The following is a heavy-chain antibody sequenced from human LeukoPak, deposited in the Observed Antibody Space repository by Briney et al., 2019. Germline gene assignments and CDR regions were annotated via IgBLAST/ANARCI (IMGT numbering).Heavy chain of an antibody. J-gene: IGHJ5*02. V-gene: IGHV4-4*09. CDR1: GGSISSYY. D-gene: IGHD3-22*01. CDR3: ARQLDYDSSGYWFSGFDH. Sequence: SETLSLTCTVSGGSISSYYWSWIRQPPGKGLEWIGYIYTSGSTNYNPSLKSRVTISVDTSNHQFSLKLSSVTAADTAVYYCARQLDYDSSGYWFSGFDHWGQGTLVTVSS. CDR2: IYTSGST.